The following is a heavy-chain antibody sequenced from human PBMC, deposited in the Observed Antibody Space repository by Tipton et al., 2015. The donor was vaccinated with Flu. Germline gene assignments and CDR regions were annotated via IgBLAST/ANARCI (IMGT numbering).Heavy chain of an antibody. V-gene: IGHV4-34*01. CDR3: ARGDVVTTRWFDP. CDR2: INHSGST. CDR1: GDSIASDYY. J-gene: IGHJ5*02. D-gene: IGHD2-21*02. Sequence: TLSLTCSVSGDSIASDYYWGWIRQPPGKGLEWIGEINHSGSTNYNPSLKSRVTISVDTSKNQFSLKLSSVTAADTAVYYCARGDVVTTRWFDPWGQGTLVTVSS.